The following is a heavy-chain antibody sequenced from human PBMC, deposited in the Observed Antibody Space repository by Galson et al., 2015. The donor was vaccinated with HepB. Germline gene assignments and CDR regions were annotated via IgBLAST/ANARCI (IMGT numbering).Heavy chain of an antibody. D-gene: IGHD3-22*01. V-gene: IGHV3-21*01. CDR2: ISSSSSYI. Sequence: SLRLSCAASGFTFSSYSMNWVRQAPGKRLEWVSSISSSSSYIYYADSVKGRFTISRDNAKNSLYLQMNSLRAEDTAVYYCARDAGGVVVIGWFDYWGQGTLVTVSS. J-gene: IGHJ5*01. CDR1: GFTFSSYS. CDR3: ARDAGGVVVIGWFDY.